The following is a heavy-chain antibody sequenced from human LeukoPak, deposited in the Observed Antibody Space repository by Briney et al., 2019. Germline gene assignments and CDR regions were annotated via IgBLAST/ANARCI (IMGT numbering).Heavy chain of an antibody. CDR2: IYTSGST. J-gene: IGHJ6*02. CDR1: GGSISSYY. D-gene: IGHD3-9*01. V-gene: IGHV4-4*07. Sequence: SETLSLTCTVSGGSISSYYWSWIRQPAGKGLEWIGRIYTSGSTNYNPSLKSRVTMSVDTSKNQFSLKLSSVTAADTAVYYCARHRDSLAGELYYYYGMDVWGQGTTVTVSS. CDR3: ARHRDSLAGELYYYYGMDV.